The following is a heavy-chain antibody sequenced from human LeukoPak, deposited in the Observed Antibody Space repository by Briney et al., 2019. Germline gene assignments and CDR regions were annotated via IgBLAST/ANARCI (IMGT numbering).Heavy chain of an antibody. Sequence: SDTLSLTCTLSGRSISSYYWRWIRHPTGKGLEWIGYIYYSGSTNYNPSLKSRVTISVDTSKNQFSLKLSSVTAADTAVYYCARRYCSSTSCYRESDNWFDPWGQGTLVTVSS. CDR3: ARRYCSSTSCYRESDNWFDP. D-gene: IGHD2-2*01. J-gene: IGHJ5*02. CDR2: IYYSGST. V-gene: IGHV4-59*08. CDR1: GRSISSYY.